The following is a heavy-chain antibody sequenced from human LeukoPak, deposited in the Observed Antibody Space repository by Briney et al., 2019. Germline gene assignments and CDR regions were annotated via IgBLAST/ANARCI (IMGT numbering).Heavy chain of an antibody. CDR1: GFTFSRYS. CDR2: ISSSSYI. D-gene: IGHD3-10*01. V-gene: IGHV3-21*01. J-gene: IGHJ3*02. Sequence: GGSLRLSCAASGFTFSRYSMNWVRQAPGKGLEWVSSISSSSYIYYADSVKGRFTISRDNAKNSLYLQMNSLRAEDTAVYYCARSRYYGSKNDAFDIWGQGTMVTVSS. CDR3: ARSRYYGSKNDAFDI.